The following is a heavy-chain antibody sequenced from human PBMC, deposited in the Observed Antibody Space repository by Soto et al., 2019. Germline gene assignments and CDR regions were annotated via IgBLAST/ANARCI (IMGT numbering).Heavy chain of an antibody. CDR1: GFTLSSYR. CDR2: ISSSSSYI. V-gene: IGHV3-21*01. D-gene: IGHD2-15*01. Sequence: PGGSLRLSCAASGFTLSSYRMNWVRQAPGKGLEWVSSISSSSSYIYYADSVKGRFTISRDNAKNSLYLQMNSLRAEDTAVYYCARVRRNCSGGSCYGMDVWGQGTTVTVSS. CDR3: ARVRRNCSGGSCYGMDV. J-gene: IGHJ6*02.